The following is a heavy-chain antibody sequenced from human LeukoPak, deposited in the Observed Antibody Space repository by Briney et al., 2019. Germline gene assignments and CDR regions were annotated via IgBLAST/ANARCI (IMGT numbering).Heavy chain of an antibody. D-gene: IGHD1-1*01. CDR3: ASRSTGTTSAYFDY. J-gene: IGHJ4*02. CDR2: ISAYNGNT. Sequence: ASVKVSCKASGYTFTSHGISWVRQAPGQGLEWMGWISAYNGNTNYAQKLQGRVTMTTDTSTSTAYMELRSLRSDDTAVYYCASRSTGTTSAYFDYWGQGTLVTVSS. V-gene: IGHV1-18*01. CDR1: GYTFTSHG.